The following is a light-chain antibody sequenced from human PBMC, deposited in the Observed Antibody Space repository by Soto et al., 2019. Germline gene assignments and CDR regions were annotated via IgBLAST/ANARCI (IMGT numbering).Light chain of an antibody. CDR3: QHYGSSSNT. Sequence: EIVLTQSPDTLSLSPGERANLSYRASESENNSHLDWYQQKRDQATRLLIYGASSRATGNPDRFSGSGSVTVFTLTFSRLEPEDFAVYYCQHYGSSSNTCGQGTRLEIK. V-gene: IGKV3-20*01. J-gene: IGKJ5*01. CDR1: ESENNSH. CDR2: GAS.